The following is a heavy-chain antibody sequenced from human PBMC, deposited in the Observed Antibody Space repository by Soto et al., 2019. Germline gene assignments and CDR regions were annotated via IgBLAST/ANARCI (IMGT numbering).Heavy chain of an antibody. CDR1: GASITPGGSY. CDR3: VSGYAWEVLLAY. J-gene: IGHJ4*02. Sequence: ALSLTTTVSGASITPGGSYWNSVRLLPGRGVGWNWYIYFTGHTYYNPSLESRVTISLVTSQNQFSLELHSVSAAGTAVYYCVSGYAWEVLLAYWGQGALVTVSS. D-gene: IGHD1-26*01. V-gene: IGHV4-31*03. CDR2: IYFTGHT.